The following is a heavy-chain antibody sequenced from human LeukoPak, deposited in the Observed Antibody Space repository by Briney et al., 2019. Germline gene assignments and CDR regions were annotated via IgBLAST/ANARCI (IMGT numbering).Heavy chain of an antibody. CDR2: MYTSGTT. CDR3: ARTASGYYLFDY. CDR1: SGSIRSGRYY. Sequence: PSETLSLTCTVSSGSIRSGRYYWNWIRQPAGKGLEWIGRMYTSGTTNYNPSLKSRVTISVDSSKNQFSLKLSSVAAADTAVYYCARTASGYYLFDYWGQGTLVTVSS. V-gene: IGHV4-61*02. D-gene: IGHD3-22*01. J-gene: IGHJ4*02.